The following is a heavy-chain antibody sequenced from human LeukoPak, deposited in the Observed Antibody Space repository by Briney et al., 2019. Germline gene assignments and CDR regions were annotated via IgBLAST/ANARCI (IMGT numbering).Heavy chain of an antibody. Sequence: GGSLRLSCAASGFTFSSYSMNWVRQAPGKRLEWVSSISSSSSYIYYADSVKGRFIISRDNAKNSLYLQMNSLRAEDTAVYYCASHPNAAAGLYYYYYMDVWGKGTTVTVSS. CDR1: GFTFSSYS. V-gene: IGHV3-21*01. CDR3: ASHPNAAAGLYYYYYMDV. D-gene: IGHD6-13*01. J-gene: IGHJ6*03. CDR2: ISSSSSYI.